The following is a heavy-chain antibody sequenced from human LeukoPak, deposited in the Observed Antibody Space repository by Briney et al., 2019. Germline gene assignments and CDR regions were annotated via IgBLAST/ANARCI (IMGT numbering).Heavy chain of an antibody. CDR2: IYYSGST. CDR3: ASSSGYTSFDY. Sequence: PSETLSLTCTASGGSISSSSYYWGWIRQPPGKGLEWIGSIYYSGSTYYNPSLKSRVTISVDTSKNQFSLKLSSVTAADTAVYYCASSSGYTSFDYWGQGTLVTVSS. J-gene: IGHJ4*02. CDR1: GGSISSSSYY. V-gene: IGHV4-39*01. D-gene: IGHD3-22*01.